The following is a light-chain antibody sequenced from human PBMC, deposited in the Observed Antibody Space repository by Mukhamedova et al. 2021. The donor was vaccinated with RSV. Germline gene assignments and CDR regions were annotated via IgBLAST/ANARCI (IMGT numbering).Light chain of an antibody. CDR1: SVSSN. J-gene: IGKJ1*01. Sequence: SVSSNLAWYQQKPGQAPRLLIYGASTRATGIPARFSGSVSGTEFTLTISSLQSEDFAVYYCQQYNNLPRWTFGQGTKVEIK. CDR2: GAS. V-gene: IGKV3-15*01. CDR3: QQYNNLPRWT.